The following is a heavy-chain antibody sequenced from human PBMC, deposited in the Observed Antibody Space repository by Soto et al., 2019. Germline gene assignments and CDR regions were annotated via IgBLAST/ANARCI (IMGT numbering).Heavy chain of an antibody. CDR3: ARTFDYYGMDV. CDR1: GYSIASGYY. CDR2: IYHAGSV. Sequence: PSLTLYPTCAVSGYSIASGYYVAWIRQSPGKGLEWIGSIYHAGSVYYNPSLNSRVAVSLDTSKNHFSLKLTSVTAADTAVYYCARTFDYYGMDVWGQGTTVS. V-gene: IGHV4-38-2*01. J-gene: IGHJ6*02.